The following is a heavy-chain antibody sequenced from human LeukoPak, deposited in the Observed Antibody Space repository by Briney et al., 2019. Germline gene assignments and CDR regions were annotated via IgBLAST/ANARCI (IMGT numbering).Heavy chain of an antibody. CDR2: INHSGST. Sequence: SSETLSLTCTGSSDSINTYKWNWIRQPPGKGLEWIGEINHSGSTNYNPSLKSRVTISVDTSKNQFSLKLSSVTAADTAVYYCARGGAFDIWGQGTMVTVSS. J-gene: IGHJ3*02. CDR1: SDSINTYK. CDR3: ARGGAFDI. V-gene: IGHV4-34*01.